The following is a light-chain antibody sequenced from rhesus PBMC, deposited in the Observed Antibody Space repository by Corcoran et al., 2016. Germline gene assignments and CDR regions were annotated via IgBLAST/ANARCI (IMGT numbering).Light chain of an antibody. Sequence: DIQMTQSPSSLSASVGDTVTITCRASQGISSYLNWFQQKPGKAPKLLLYAATNLQSGVPSRFSGSGYGTDFTLTISSLQPEDFATYYCQQYKSYPRTFGQGTKVEIK. V-gene: IGKV1-28*02. J-gene: IGKJ1*01. CDR3: QQYKSYPRT. CDR1: QGISSY. CDR2: AAT.